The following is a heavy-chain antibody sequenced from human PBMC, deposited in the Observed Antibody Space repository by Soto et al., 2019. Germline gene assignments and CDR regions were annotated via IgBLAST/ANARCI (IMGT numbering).Heavy chain of an antibody. CDR3: AKHLPSIKSQRLWADAFHM. Sequence: EVRLLESGGGLVQPGGSLRLSCAASGFTFPNYAMSWVRQAPGKGLEWVSVVTGRASSTYYADSVEGRFTISRDNSKNTLFLQMNSLGAEDTAVYYCAKHLPSIKSQRLWADAFHMGGRGTNITVSS. CDR2: VTGRASST. CDR1: GFTFPNYA. J-gene: IGHJ3*02. V-gene: IGHV3-23*01. D-gene: IGHD3-16*01.